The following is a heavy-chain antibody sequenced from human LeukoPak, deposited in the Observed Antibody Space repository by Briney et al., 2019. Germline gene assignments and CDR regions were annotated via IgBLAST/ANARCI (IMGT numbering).Heavy chain of an antibody. V-gene: IGHV4-34*01. CDR2: INHSRST. Sequence: SETLSLTCAVYGGSFSGYYWSWIRQPPPKRLGWMGEINHSRSTNYNPSLKSRVTISVDTSKNQFSLKLSSVTAADTAVYYCARGQVLAGYYKRRPLGPIDYWGQGTLVTVSS. J-gene: IGHJ4*02. D-gene: IGHD3-9*01. CDR3: ARGQVLAGYYKRRPLGPIDY. CDR1: GGSFSGYY.